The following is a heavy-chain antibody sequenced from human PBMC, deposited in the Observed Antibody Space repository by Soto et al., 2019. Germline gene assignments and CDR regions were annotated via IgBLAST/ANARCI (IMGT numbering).Heavy chain of an antibody. V-gene: IGHV2-5*02. Sequence: SGPTLVNPTQTLTLTCTFSGFSLSSSGVGVGWIRQPPGKALEWLALIYWDGDKRYSPSLKSRLTITKDTSKNQVVLTMTNMDPVDTATYFCAHRPNDFWSGSEGYYFDFWGQGTLVTVS. CDR1: GFSLSSSGVG. CDR3: AHRPNDFWSGSEGYYFDF. CDR2: IYWDGDK. D-gene: IGHD3-3*01. J-gene: IGHJ4*02.